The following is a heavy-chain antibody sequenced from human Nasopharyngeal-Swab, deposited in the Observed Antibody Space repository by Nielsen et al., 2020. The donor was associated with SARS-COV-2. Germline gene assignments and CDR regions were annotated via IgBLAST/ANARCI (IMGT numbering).Heavy chain of an antibody. V-gene: IGHV3-7*01. J-gene: IGHJ4*02. CDR1: GFTFSSHW. CDR3: AREGYGDRDY. Sequence: GESLKISCAASGFTFSSHWMSWVRQAPGKGLEWVANIKQDGSEKYYVDSVKGRFTISRDNAKNSLYLQMNSLRAEDTAVYYCAREGYGDRDYWGQGTLVTVSS. D-gene: IGHD4-17*01. CDR2: IKQDGSEK.